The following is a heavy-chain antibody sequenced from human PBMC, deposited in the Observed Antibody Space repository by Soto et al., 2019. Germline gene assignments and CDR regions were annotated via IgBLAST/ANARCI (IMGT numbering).Heavy chain of an antibody. J-gene: IGHJ4*02. CDR1: VFTFSSSA. CDR2: VSGSDGKT. Sequence: PWWSLRLSCSASVFTFSSSAMTWVRQAPGKGLEWVSAVSGSDGKTFYADSVKGRFSISRDTSQNTLYLQMNSLRADDTAIYYCARWSYLDYWGQGTRVTVSS. V-gene: IGHV3-23*01. D-gene: IGHD3-3*01. CDR3: ARWSYLDY.